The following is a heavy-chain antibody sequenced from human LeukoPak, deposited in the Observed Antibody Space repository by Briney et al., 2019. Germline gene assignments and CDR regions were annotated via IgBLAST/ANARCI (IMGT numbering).Heavy chain of an antibody. Sequence: ASVKVSCKASGYTFTGYYMHWVRQAPGQGLEWMGWINPNSGGTDYAQKFQGWVTMTRDTSISTAYMELSRLRSDDTAVYYCARDRRYDILTGYSATKYYYYGMDVWGQGTTVTVSS. CDR1: GYTFTGYY. CDR3: ARDRRYDILTGYSATKYYYYGMDV. D-gene: IGHD3-9*01. CDR2: INPNSGGT. V-gene: IGHV1-2*04. J-gene: IGHJ6*02.